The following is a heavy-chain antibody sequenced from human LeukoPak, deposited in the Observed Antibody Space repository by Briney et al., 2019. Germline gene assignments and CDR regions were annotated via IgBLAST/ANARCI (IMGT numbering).Heavy chain of an antibody. CDR1: GFTFSTYT. J-gene: IGHJ6*02. Sequence: GGSLRLSCAASGFTFSTYTMDCVRQAPGKGLEWVSSISSSSSNIYYADSVKGRFTISRDNAKNSLYLQMNSLRVDDTAVYYCARDLKVAAAGTPAYYYGMDVWGQGTTVTVSS. D-gene: IGHD6-13*01. V-gene: IGHV3-21*01. CDR3: ARDLKVAAAGTPAYYYGMDV. CDR2: ISSSSSNI.